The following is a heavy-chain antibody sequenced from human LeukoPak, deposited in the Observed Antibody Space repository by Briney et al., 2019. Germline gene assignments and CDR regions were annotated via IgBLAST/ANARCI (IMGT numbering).Heavy chain of an antibody. J-gene: IGHJ4*02. Sequence: SETLSLTCTVSGGSISAYYWSWIRRPPGKGLEGIGYIYRWWSTNTNPSLKSRVTISVDASENQFSLKLSSVTAADTAVYYCARHSHYYGSGSFYRDYFDYWGQGTLVTVSS. CDR3: ARHSHYYGSGSFYRDYFDY. D-gene: IGHD3-10*01. V-gene: IGHV4-59*08. CDR1: GGSISAYY. CDR2: IYRWWST.